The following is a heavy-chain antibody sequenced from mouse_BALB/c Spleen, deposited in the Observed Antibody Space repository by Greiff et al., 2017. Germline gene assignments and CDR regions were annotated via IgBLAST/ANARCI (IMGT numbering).Heavy chain of an antibody. V-gene: IGHV3-2*02. Sequence: EVKLQESGPGLVKPSQSLSLTCTVTGYSITSDYAWNWIRQFPGNKLEWMGYISYSGSTSYNPSLKSRISITRDTSKNQFFLQLNSVTTEDTATYYCARLYDDWYFDVWGAGTTVTVSS. D-gene: IGHD2-12*01. J-gene: IGHJ1*01. CDR3: ARLYDDWYFDV. CDR2: ISYSGST. CDR1: GYSITSDYA.